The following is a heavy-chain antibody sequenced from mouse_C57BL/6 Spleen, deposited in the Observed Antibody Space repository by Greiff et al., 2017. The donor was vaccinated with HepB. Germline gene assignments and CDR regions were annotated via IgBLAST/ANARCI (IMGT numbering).Heavy chain of an antibody. CDR2: IHPNSGST. CDR1: GYTFTSYW. V-gene: IGHV1-64*01. J-gene: IGHJ1*03. Sequence: QVQLQQPGAELVKPGASVKLSCKASGYTFTSYWMHWVKQRPGQGLEWIGMIHPNSGSTNYNEKFKSKATLTVDKSSSTAYMPLSSLTSEDSAVYYCAREGGYYGYFDVWGTGTTVTVSS. CDR3: AREGGYYGYFDV.